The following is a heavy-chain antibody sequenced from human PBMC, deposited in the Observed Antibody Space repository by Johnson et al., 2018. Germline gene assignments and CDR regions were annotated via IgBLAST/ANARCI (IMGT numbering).Heavy chain of an antibody. D-gene: IGHD3-22*01. CDR2: ISRNGDST. J-gene: IGHJ1*01. CDR3: ARDTSGYSYEYIQY. CDR1: GFTFSTYA. Sequence: VQLVQSGGGLVQPGGSLRLSCAASGFTFSTYAMHWVRQAPGKGLEYVSTISRNGDSTYSANAVKGRFTISRDNSKNTLYLQMASLRAEDMAVYYCARDTSGYSYEYIQYWGQGTLVTVSS. V-gene: IGHV3-64*01.